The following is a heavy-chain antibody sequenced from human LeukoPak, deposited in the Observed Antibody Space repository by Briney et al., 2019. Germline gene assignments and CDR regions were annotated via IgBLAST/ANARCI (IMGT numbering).Heavy chain of an antibody. CDR1: GFTVSTNY. J-gene: IGHJ4*02. CDR3: ARGVVREVIIWPY. Sequence: PGGSLRLSCAASGFTVSTNYMSWVRQAPGKGLEWVSVIYSGGSTYYADSVKGRFTISRDNSKNTLYLQVNSLRAEDTAVYYCARGVVREVIIWPYWGQGTLVTVSS. V-gene: IGHV3-53*01. D-gene: IGHD3-10*01. CDR2: IYSGGST.